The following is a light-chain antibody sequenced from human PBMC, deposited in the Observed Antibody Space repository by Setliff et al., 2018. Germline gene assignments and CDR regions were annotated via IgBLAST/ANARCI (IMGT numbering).Light chain of an antibody. Sequence: SYELTQPPSVPVAPGKTARITCGGNNIGGKSVNWYQQKPGQAPVLVIYYDSDRPSGIPERFLGSNSGNTATLTISRVEAGDEADYYCQVWDSGSEHYVFGTGSKGTVL. CDR1: NIGGKS. V-gene: IGLV3-21*04. CDR2: YDS. CDR3: QVWDSGSEHYV. J-gene: IGLJ1*01.